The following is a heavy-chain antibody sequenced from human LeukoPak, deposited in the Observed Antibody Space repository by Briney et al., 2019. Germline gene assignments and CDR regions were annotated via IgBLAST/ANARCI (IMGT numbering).Heavy chain of an antibody. D-gene: IGHD1-26*01. CDR2: ISYDGSNK. Sequence: TGGSLRLSCAASGFTFSDYSMNWVRQAPGKGLEWVAVISYDGSNKYYADSVKGRFTISRDNSKNTLYLQMNSLRAEDTAVYYCAKERMSGSETDFDYWGQGTLVTVSS. V-gene: IGHV3-30*18. J-gene: IGHJ4*02. CDR3: AKERMSGSETDFDY. CDR1: GFTFSDYS.